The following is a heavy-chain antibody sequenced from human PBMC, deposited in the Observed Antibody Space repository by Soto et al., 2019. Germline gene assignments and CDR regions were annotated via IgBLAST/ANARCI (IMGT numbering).Heavy chain of an antibody. D-gene: IGHD4-17*01. Sequence: EGRLVESGGGLVQPGGSLRLSRAASGFTFSNYWMHWVRHTPGKGPVWVARISKDGSTIGYADSVKGRFTASRDNAKNTLSLQMSSLRAEDTAVYYCVRDRTTPTLFDIWGQGTVVTVSS. CDR3: VRDRTTPTLFDI. J-gene: IGHJ3*02. CDR1: GFTFSNYW. CDR2: ISKDGSTI. V-gene: IGHV3-74*01.